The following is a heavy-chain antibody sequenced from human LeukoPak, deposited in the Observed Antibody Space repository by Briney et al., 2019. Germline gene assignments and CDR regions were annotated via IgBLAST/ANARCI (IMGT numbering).Heavy chain of an antibody. CDR2: IIPIFGTA. CDR1: GGTFSSYA. V-gene: IGHV1-69*06. Sequence: SVKVSCKASGGTFSSYAISWVRQAPGQGPEWMGGIIPIFGTANYAQKFQGRVTITADKSTSTAYMELSSLRSEDTAVYYCARGGEQWLAGTYFDYWGQGTLVTVSS. D-gene: IGHD6-19*01. CDR3: ARGGEQWLAGTYFDY. J-gene: IGHJ4*02.